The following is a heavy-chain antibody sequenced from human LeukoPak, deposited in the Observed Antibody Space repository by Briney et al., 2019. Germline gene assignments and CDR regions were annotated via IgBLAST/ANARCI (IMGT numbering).Heavy chain of an antibody. V-gene: IGHV1-69*05. Sequence: ASVKVSCKASGGTFSSYAISWVRQAPGQGLEWMGGIIPIFGTANYAQKFQGRVTITTDESASTAYMELSSLRSEDTAVYYCARAGYYDYVWPFYWGQGTLVTVSS. CDR3: ARAGYYDYVWPFY. CDR2: IIPIFGTA. CDR1: GGTFSSYA. J-gene: IGHJ4*02. D-gene: IGHD3-16*01.